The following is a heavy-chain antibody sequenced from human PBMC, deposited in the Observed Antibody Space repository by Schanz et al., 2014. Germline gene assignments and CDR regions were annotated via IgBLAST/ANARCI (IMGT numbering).Heavy chain of an antibody. J-gene: IGHJ3*02. V-gene: IGHV3-15*01. CDR3: TTPDYYGSGSYSDAFDM. D-gene: IGHD3-10*01. CDR1: GFTFNYAW. CDR2: IKSESDGGTT. Sequence: EVQLVESGGGLVKPGGSLRLSCAASGFTFNYAWMNWVRQAPGKGLEWVARIKSESDGGTTDYAAPVQGRFTISRDDSKSTLDLQMNSLKTEDTAVYYCTTPDYYGSGSYSDAFDMWGQGTKVTVSS.